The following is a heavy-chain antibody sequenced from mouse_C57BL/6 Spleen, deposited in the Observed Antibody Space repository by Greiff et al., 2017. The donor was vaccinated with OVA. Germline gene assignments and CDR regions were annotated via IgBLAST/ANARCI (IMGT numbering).Heavy chain of an antibody. V-gene: IGHV1-53*01. CDR3: ARWGLRYYYAMDY. Sequence: QVQLQQPGPELVKPGASVKLSCKASGYTFTSYWMHWVKQRPGQGLEWIGNINPSNGGTNYNEKFKSKATLTVDKSSSTAYMQLSSLTSEDSAVYYCARWGLRYYYAMDYWGQGTSVTVSS. CDR2: INPSNGGT. D-gene: IGHD2-4*01. CDR1: GYTFTSYW. J-gene: IGHJ4*01.